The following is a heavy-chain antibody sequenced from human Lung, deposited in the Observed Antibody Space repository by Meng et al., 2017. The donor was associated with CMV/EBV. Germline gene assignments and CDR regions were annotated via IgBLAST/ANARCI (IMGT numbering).Heavy chain of an antibody. CDR1: GYSFSSYG. D-gene: IGHD2-2*01. J-gene: IGHJ4*02. CDR3: ARDLRLVPSAAQEF. V-gene: IGHV1-18*01. Sequence: ASVKVSXKASGYSFSSYGINWVRQAPGQGLEWLGWISPNTGNTFYAQNLQGRVTLTTDRSTSTAYIELRSLTSDDPAVYYCARDLRLVPSAAQEFWGQGTLVTVSS. CDR2: ISPNTGNT.